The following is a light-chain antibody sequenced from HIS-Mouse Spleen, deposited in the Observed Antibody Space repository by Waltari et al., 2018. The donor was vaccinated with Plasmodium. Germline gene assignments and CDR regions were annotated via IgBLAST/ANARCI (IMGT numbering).Light chain of an antibody. Sequence: QSALTQPASVSGSPGQSITISCTGTSSDVGGYNYVSWYQKHPGKAPKLMIYDISNRPSWVSNRFSGSKSGNTASLTISGLQAEDEADYYCSSYTSSSTLVFGGGTKLTVL. V-gene: IGLV2-14*03. CDR1: SSDVGGYNY. J-gene: IGLJ2*01. CDR2: DIS. CDR3: SSYTSSSTLV.